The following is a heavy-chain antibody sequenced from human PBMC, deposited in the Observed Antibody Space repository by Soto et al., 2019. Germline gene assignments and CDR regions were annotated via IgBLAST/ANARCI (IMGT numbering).Heavy chain of an antibody. CDR1: GVTFSSYA. J-gene: IGHJ3*02. V-gene: IGHV3-30-3*01. CDR2: ISYDGSNI. Sequence: PGGSLRLSCAASGVTFSSYAMHWVRQAPGKGLEWVAVISYDGSNIYYADSVKGRFTISRDNSKNTLYLQMNSLRAEDTAAHYCARDSRATGAGAFDIWGLGTMVTVSS. CDR3: ARDSRATGAGAFDI. D-gene: IGHD1-26*01.